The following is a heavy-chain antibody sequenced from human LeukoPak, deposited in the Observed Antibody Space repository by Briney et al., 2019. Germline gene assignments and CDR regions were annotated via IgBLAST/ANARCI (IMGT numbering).Heavy chain of an antibody. CDR2: INHSGST. CDR1: GGSFSGYY. D-gene: IGHD3-10*01. Sequence: RPSETLSLTCAVYGGSFSGYYWSWIRQPPGKGLEWIGEINHSGSTNYNPSLKSRVTISVDTSKNQFSLKLSSVTAADTAVYYYARGLLRGYYYYYMDVRGKGTTVTVSS. J-gene: IGHJ6*03. CDR3: ARGLLRGYYYYYMDV. V-gene: IGHV4-34*01.